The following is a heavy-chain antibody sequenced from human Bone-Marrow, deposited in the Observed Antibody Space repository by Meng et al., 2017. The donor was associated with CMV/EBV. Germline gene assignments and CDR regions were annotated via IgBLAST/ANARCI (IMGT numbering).Heavy chain of an antibody. CDR2: IYYSGST. V-gene: IGHV4-39*07. Sequence: SETLSLTCTVSGGSISSSSYYWGWIRQPPGKGLEWIGSIYYSGSTYYNPSLKSRVTISVDTSKNQFSLKLSSVTAADTVVYYCAREGSTSCYDYWGQGTLVTVSS. D-gene: IGHD2-2*01. CDR3: AREGSTSCYDY. CDR1: GGSISSSSYY. J-gene: IGHJ4*02.